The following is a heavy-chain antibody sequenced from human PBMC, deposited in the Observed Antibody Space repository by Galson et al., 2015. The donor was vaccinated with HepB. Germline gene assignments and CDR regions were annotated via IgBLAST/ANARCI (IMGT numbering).Heavy chain of an antibody. D-gene: IGHD6-13*01. V-gene: IGHV4-34*01. CDR1: GGSFSGYY. J-gene: IGHJ4*02. Sequence: SETLSLTCAVYGGSFSGYYWSWIRQPPGKGLEWIGEINHSGSTNYNPSLKSRVTISVDTSKNQFSLKLSSVTAADTAVYYCARGRYSKIWGQGTLVPVSS. CDR2: INHSGST. CDR3: ARGRYSKI.